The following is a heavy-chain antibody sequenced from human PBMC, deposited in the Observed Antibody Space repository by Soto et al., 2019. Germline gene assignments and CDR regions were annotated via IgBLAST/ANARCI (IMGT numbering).Heavy chain of an antibody. CDR3: ARSSGYATPLDQ. CDR1: GGSINNFY. Sequence: QVQLQESGPGLVKPSETLSLTCAVSGGSINNFYWSWIRQPPGKALDWIGYIYFRGTTYYHPSLESQVTISLDASKNQFSLNLSSMTAADTAVYYCARSSGYATPLDQWGNGTLVTVSS. D-gene: IGHD3-22*01. V-gene: IGHV4-59*01. J-gene: IGHJ4*01. CDR2: IYFRGTT.